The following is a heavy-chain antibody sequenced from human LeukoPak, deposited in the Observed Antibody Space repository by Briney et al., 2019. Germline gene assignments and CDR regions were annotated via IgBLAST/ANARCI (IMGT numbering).Heavy chain of an antibody. CDR2: INAGNGNT. V-gene: IGHV1-3*01. J-gene: IGHJ5*02. D-gene: IGHD3-3*01. CDR3: ARDPGTYYDFWSGYNWFDP. CDR1: GYTFTSYA. Sequence: GASVKVSCKASGYTFTSYAMHWVRQAPGQRLEWMGWINAGNGNTKYSQKFQGRVTITRDTSASTAYMELSSLRSEDTAVYYCARDPGTYYDFWSGYNWFDPWGQGTLVTVSS.